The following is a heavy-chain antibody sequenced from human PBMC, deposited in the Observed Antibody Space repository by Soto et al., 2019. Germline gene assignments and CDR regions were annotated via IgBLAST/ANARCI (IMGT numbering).Heavy chain of an antibody. CDR3: ARDPTDSYNSGRDV. J-gene: IGHJ6*02. Sequence: QVQLVQSGAEVKKPGSSVKVSCKASGGTFSSYAISWVRQAPGQGLEWMGGLIPIFGTADYAQKFQGRVTMTADESTSTAYRERSSRRSEDTAGYDRARDPTDSYNSGRDVWGQGTTATVSS. CDR1: GGTFSSYA. V-gene: IGHV1-69*12. CDR2: LIPIFGTA.